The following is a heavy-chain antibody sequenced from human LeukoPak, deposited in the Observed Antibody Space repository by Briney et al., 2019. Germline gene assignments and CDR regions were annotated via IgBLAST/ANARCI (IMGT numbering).Heavy chain of an antibody. CDR3: ARVLGNYYGSGSSPDY. CDR1: GFTFSSYS. Sequence: GGSLRLSCAASGFTFSSYSMNWVRQAPGKGLEWVSPISSSSSYIYYADSVKGRFTISRDNAKNSLYLQMNSLRAEDTAVYYCARVLGNYYGSGSSPDYWGQGTLVTVSS. V-gene: IGHV3-21*01. CDR2: ISSSSSYI. J-gene: IGHJ4*02. D-gene: IGHD3-10*01.